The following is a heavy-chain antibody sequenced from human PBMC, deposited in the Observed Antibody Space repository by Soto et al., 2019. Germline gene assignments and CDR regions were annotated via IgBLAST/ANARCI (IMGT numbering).Heavy chain of an antibody. CDR2: ISAYNGNT. V-gene: IGHV1-18*01. CDR1: GYTFTSYG. J-gene: IGHJ3*02. Sequence: ASVKVSCKAAGYTFTSYGISWVRQAPGEGLEWMGWISAYNGNTNYAQKLQGRVTMTTDTSTSTAYMELRSLSSDDTAVDYCARDTHIVVVTADTYDAFDISGQGTMVTVSS. CDR3: ARDTHIVVVTADTYDAFDI. D-gene: IGHD2-21*02.